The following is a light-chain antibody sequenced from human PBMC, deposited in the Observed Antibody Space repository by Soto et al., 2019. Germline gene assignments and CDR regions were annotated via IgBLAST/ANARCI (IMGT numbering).Light chain of an antibody. J-gene: IGLJ2*01. CDR3: SAYSTGSTPVL. CDR1: TSDIGNTYNY. CDR2: DVN. V-gene: IGLV2-14*03. Sequence: QSALTQPASVSGSPGQSVTLSCTGTTSDIGNTYNYVSWYQHHPGKAPKLIISDVNNRPSGVSDRFSGSKSGNTASLTISGLPAEDEADYYCSAYSTGSTPVLFGGGTKLTVL.